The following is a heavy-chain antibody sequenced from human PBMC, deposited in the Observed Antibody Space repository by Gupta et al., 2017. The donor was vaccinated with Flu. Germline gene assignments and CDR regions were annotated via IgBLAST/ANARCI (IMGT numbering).Heavy chain of an antibody. D-gene: IGHD3-9*01. J-gene: IGHJ4*02. CDR2: ISGYNGNT. V-gene: IGHV1-18*01. Sequence: QLHLVQCGVEMKSPGSSVKLSCTAPGYTFSSYGISRERQAPGQVREWMGWISGYNGNTRDGKKFQGRVTMTTDTSTSSANMEVRSLRSDDTAVYYCVRDRANVLTGNLLDYWGQGTLVTVSS. CDR1: GYTFSSYG. CDR3: VRDRANVLTGNLLDY.